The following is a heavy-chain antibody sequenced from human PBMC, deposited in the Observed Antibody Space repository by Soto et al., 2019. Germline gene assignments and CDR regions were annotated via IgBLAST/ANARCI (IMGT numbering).Heavy chain of an antibody. CDR3: TTTGPASDLNIVVVPQPFDY. Sequence: GGSLRLSCAASGFTFSNAWMSCVRQAPGKGLEWVGRIKSKTDVGTRDYAAPVKGRFTISRDDSKNTLYLQMNSLKTEDTAVYYCTTTGPASDLNIVVVPQPFDYSGKGTLVTVS. CDR1: GFTFSNAW. D-gene: IGHD2-2*01. CDR2: IKSKTDVGTR. V-gene: IGHV3-15*01. J-gene: IGHJ4*02.